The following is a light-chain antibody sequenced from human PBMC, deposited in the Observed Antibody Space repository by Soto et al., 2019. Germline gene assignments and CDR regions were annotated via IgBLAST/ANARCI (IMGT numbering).Light chain of an antibody. CDR1: QDISNF. CDR2: DAS. Sequence: DIPMTQSPSSLSASVGDRVTITCQASQDISNFLNWYQQKPGKAPKLLIYDASTLETWVPPRFSGSGSGTALTFTISSRQPSDIATYYCRQKDGLRCTVGQGTKVDMK. V-gene: IGKV1-33*01. J-gene: IGKJ1*01. CDR3: RQKDGLRCT.